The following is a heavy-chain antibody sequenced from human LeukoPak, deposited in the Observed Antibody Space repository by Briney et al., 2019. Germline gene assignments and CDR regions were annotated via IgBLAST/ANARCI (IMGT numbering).Heavy chain of an antibody. D-gene: IGHD6-19*01. V-gene: IGHV3-30*02. J-gene: IGHJ4*02. CDR2: IRYDGSNK. CDR1: GFTFSSYG. CDR3: AKGAYSSGWYYFDY. Sequence: GGSLRLSCAASGFTFSSYGMHWVRQAPGKGLEWVAFIRYDGSNKYYADSVKGRFTISRDNSKNTLYLQMNSLRAGDTAVYYCAKGAYSSGWYYFDYWGQGTLVTVSS.